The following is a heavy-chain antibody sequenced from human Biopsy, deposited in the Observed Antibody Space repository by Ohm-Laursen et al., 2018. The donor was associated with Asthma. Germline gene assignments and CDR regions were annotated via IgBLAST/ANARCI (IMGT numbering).Heavy chain of an antibody. CDR1: GFTVSNFA. D-gene: IGHD4-17*01. CDR2: ISSGSGST. Sequence: SLRLSCTASGFTVSNFAMNWVRQAPGQGLEWVSVISSGSGSTYYADSVKGRFTISRDTSMNTLYLQMNSLRAEDTAVYYCAKVGHGNGDYVGWFDPWGQGTTVTVSS. CDR3: AKVGHGNGDYVGWFDP. V-gene: IGHV3-23*01. J-gene: IGHJ5*01.